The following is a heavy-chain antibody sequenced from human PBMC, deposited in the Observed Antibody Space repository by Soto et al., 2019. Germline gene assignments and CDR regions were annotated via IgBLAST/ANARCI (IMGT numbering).Heavy chain of an antibody. J-gene: IGHJ2*01. D-gene: IGHD3-16*01. CDR1: GGTFSSYA. V-gene: IGHV1-69*12. CDR3: ARVVGERWLQQYGYFDL. CDR2: IIPIFGTA. Sequence: QVQLVQSGAEVKKPGSSVKVSCKASGGTFSSYAISWVRQAPGQGLEWMGGIIPIFGTANYAQKFQGRVTITADESTSTAYMELSSLRSEDTAVYYWARVVGERWLQQYGYFDLWGRGTLVTVSS.